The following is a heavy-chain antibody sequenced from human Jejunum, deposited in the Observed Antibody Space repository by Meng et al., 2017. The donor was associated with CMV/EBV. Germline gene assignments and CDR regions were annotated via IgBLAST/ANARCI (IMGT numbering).Heavy chain of an antibody. CDR2: ISSSSSYI. V-gene: IGHV3-21*01. CDR1: GFTFSSYS. Sequence: ASGFTFSSYSMNWVRQAPGKGLEWVSSISSSSSYIYYADSVKGRFTISRDNAKNSLYLQMNSLRAEDTAVYYCARSYSSSWYARYWGQGTLVTVSS. J-gene: IGHJ4*02. D-gene: IGHD6-13*01. CDR3: ARSYSSSWYARY.